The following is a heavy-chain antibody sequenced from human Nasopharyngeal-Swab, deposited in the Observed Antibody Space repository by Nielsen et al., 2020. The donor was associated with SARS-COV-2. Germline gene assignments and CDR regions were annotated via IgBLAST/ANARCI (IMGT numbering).Heavy chain of an antibody. CDR2: IDWDDDK. V-gene: IGHV2-70*12. J-gene: IGHJ3*02. Sequence: RQAPGKALEWLARIDWDDDKYYSTSLKTRLTISKGTSKNQVVLTMTNMDPVDTATYYCAHRGCSSTSCYSDAFDIWGQGTMVTVSS. CDR3: AHRGCSSTSCYSDAFDI. D-gene: IGHD2-2*02.